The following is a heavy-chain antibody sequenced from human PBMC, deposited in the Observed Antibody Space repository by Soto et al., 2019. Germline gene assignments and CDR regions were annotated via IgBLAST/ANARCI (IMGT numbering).Heavy chain of an antibody. CDR1: GYTLTELS. V-gene: IGHV1-24*01. J-gene: IGHJ4*02. Sequence: ASVKVSCKVSGYTLTELSMHWVRQAPGKGLEWMGGFDPEDGETIYAQKFQGRVTMTEDTSTDTAYMELSSLRSEDTAVYYYATLLSKLDLRQSYYFDYWGQGTLVTVSS. D-gene: IGHD1-7*01. CDR2: FDPEDGET. CDR3: ATLLSKLDLRQSYYFDY.